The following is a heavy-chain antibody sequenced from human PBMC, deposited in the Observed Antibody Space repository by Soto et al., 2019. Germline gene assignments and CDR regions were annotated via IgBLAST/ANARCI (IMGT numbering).Heavy chain of an antibody. D-gene: IGHD3-10*01. CDR2: SIPMLGMS. Sequence: QVQLVQSGPEVKKPGSSVRVSCTASGGTFSSYTINWVRQVPGQGPEWMGRSIPMLGMSNYAQKFQGRVMMIADKXTNTVYMERSSLRSEDTAIYYCATNYGSGSADFDYWGQGTLVTVSS. J-gene: IGHJ4*02. V-gene: IGHV1-69*02. CDR3: ATNYGSGSADFDY. CDR1: GGTFSSYT.